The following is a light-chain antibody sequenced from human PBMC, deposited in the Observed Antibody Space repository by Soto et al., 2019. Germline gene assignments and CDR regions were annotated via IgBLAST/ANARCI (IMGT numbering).Light chain of an antibody. CDR2: EVT. Sequence: QSVLTQPASVSGSPGQSITISCTGTSSDVATHNLVSWYQQRPGTAPQLIIYEVTKRPSGVSTRFSGSQSGNTASLTISGLQADDEADYYCCSRVFGGGTKLTVL. CDR3: CSRV. J-gene: IGLJ3*02. CDR1: SSDVATHNL. V-gene: IGLV2-23*02.